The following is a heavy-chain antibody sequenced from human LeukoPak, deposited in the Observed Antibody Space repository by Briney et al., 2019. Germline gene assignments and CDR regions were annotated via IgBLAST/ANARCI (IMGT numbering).Heavy chain of an antibody. D-gene: IGHD2-15*01. Sequence: SETLSLTCVVSGYSISSGYYWGWIRQPPGKGLEWIGSVFHSGSSYNNPSLKSRVTISIDTSKNQFSLKLSSVTATDTAVYYCARDCSGGTCYAFDIWGQGTMVTASS. V-gene: IGHV4-38-2*02. CDR3: ARDCSGGTCYAFDI. J-gene: IGHJ3*02. CDR1: GYSISSGYY. CDR2: VFHSGSS.